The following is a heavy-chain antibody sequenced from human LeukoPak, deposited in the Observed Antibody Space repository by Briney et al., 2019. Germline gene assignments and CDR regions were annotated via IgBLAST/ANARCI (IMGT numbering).Heavy chain of an antibody. CDR1: GESLNSYY. V-gene: IGHV4-34*01. Sequence: PSETLSLTCAVYGESLNSYYWIWVRQPPGEGLEWIGEIYESGTTKYNPSLKSRVAISMVPSKQQFSLRLSSVTAADTAVYYCARGAWATRLASWGLGTAVIVSS. D-gene: IGHD2-15*01. J-gene: IGHJ4*02. CDR3: ARGAWATRLAS. CDR2: IYESGTT.